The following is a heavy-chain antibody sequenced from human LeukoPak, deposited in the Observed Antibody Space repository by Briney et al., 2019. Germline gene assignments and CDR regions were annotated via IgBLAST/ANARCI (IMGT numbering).Heavy chain of an antibody. CDR3: GTLPYRTDIAVAPRDFDY. J-gene: IGHJ4*02. D-gene: IGHD6-19*01. Sequence: GGSLRLSCAASGFTFSSYAMSWVRQAPGKGLEWVSAISGSGGSTHYADSVKGRFTISRDNSKNTLYIEMNSLRAEDTAVYYCGTLPYRTDIAVAPRDFDYWGQGTLVTVSS. CDR1: GFTFSSYA. V-gene: IGHV3-23*01. CDR2: ISGSGGST.